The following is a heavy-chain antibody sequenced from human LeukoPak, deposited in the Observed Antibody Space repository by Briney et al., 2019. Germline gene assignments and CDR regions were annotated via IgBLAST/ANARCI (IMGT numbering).Heavy chain of an antibody. V-gene: IGHV3-43*01. J-gene: IGHJ4*02. Sequence: GGSLRLSCATAGFSFDDHTMHWVRQLPGNCLEWLSLISWEGSTTYYADSVKDRFTISRDTSKNSLYLQMNSLRTEDTALYYCAKARSSSWSYLESWGQGTLVTVSS. CDR2: ISWEGSTT. CDR1: GFSFDDHT. CDR3: AKARSSSWSYLES. D-gene: IGHD6-13*01.